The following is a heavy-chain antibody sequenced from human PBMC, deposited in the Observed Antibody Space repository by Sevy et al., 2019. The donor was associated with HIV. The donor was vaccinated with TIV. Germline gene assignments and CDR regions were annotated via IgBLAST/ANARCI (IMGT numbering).Heavy chain of an antibody. J-gene: IGHJ6*02. CDR1: EFTFSSYD. D-gene: IGHD3-10*01. Sequence: GGSLRLSCAASEFTFSSYDIHWVRQPTGKGLEWVSGIGTAGDTYYPGSVKGRFTISRENAKNSLYLQMNSLRAGDTAVYYCAREVPGSLYGMDVWGQGTTVTVSS. CDR3: AREVPGSLYGMDV. V-gene: IGHV3-13*01. CDR2: IGTAGDT.